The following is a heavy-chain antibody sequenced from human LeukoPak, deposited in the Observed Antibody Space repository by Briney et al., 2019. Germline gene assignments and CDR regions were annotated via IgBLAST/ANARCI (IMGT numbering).Heavy chain of an antibody. CDR2: ISSSGSTI. Sequence: PGGSLGLSCAASGFTFSSYEMNWVRQAPGKGLEWVSYISSSGSTIYYADSVKGRFTISRDNAKNSLYLRMNSLRADDTAIYYCARGNGGYSYGYPDYWGQGTLVTVSS. CDR3: ARGNGGYSYGYPDY. D-gene: IGHD5-18*01. CDR1: GFTFSSYE. J-gene: IGHJ4*02. V-gene: IGHV3-48*03.